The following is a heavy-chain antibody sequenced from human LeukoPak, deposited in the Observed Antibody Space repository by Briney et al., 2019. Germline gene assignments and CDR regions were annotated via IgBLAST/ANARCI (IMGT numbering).Heavy chain of an antibody. Sequence: GRSLRLSCAASGFTFSTYGMHWVRQAPGKGLEWVSGISGDGGSTYYADSVKGRFTISRDNSKNTLYLQMNSLRAEDTAVYYCAKDRVDGMDVWGQGTTVTVSS. CDR3: AKDRVDGMDV. V-gene: IGHV3-23*01. CDR1: GFTFSTYG. CDR2: ISGDGGST. J-gene: IGHJ6*02.